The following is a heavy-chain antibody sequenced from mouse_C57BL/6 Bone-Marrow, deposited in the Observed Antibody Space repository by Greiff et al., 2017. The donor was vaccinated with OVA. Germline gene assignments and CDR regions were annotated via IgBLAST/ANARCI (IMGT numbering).Heavy chain of an antibody. CDR1: GYTFTSYG. V-gene: IGHV1-81*01. CDR2: IYPRSGNT. J-gene: IGHJ2*01. Sequence: QVQLQQSGAELARPGASVKLSCKASGYTFTSYGISWVKQRTGQGLEWIGEIYPRSGNTYYNEKFKGKATLTADKSSSTAYMELRSLTSEDSAVYFCARSRQLRLDFDYWGQGTTLTVSS. CDR3: ARSRQLRLDFDY. D-gene: IGHD3-2*02.